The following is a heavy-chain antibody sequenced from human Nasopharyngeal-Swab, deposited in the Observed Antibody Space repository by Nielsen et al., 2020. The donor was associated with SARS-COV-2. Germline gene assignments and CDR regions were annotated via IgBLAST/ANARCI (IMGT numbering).Heavy chain of an antibody. V-gene: IGHV4-34*01. D-gene: IGHD3-3*01. CDR3: ARQGVEYYDFWSGYYRGLGFDY. Sequence: WIRQPPGKGLEWIGEINHSGSTNYNPSLKSRVTISVDTSKNQFSLKLSSVTAADTAVYYCARQGVEYYDFWSGYYRGLGFDYWGQGTLVTVSS. CDR2: INHSGST. J-gene: IGHJ4*02.